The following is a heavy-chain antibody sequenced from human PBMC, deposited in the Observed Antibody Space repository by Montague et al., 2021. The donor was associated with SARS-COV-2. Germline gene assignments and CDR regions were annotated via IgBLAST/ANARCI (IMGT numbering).Heavy chain of an antibody. Sequence: SLRLSCAASGFSSRSYSMNWVRQAPGKGLEWVSYISSSGDIIYQADSVKGRFTISRDNAKNSLYLQMNSLRDEDTAVYYCVREGLAGTWYYFDYWGQGTLVTVSS. CDR1: GFSSRSYS. J-gene: IGHJ4*02. CDR2: ISSSGDII. CDR3: VREGLAGTWYYFDY. V-gene: IGHV3-48*02. D-gene: IGHD6-19*01.